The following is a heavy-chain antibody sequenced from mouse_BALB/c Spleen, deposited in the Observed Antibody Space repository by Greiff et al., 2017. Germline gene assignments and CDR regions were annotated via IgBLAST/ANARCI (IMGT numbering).Heavy chain of an antibody. D-gene: IGHD2-10*01. CDR2: ISNLAYSI. CDR3: ARAYYGNYVYAMDY. V-gene: IGHV5-15*02. Sequence: EVKLVESGGGLVQPGGSRKLSCAASGFTFSDYGMAWVRQAPGKGPEWVAFISNLAYSIYYADTVTGRFTISRENAKNTLYLEMSSLRSEDTAMYYCARAYYGNYVYAMDYWGQGTSVTVSS. J-gene: IGHJ4*01. CDR1: GFTFSDYG.